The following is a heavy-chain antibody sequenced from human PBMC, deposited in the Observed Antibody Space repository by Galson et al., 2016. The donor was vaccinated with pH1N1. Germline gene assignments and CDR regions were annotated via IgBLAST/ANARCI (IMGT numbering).Heavy chain of an antibody. D-gene: IGHD3-16*02. V-gene: IGHV6-1*01. CDR1: GDSVSAKSVT. J-gene: IGHJ4*02. Sequence: CAISGDSVSAKSVTWNWIRQSPSKGLEWLGRAYFRSQWHNDYAESLRGRLTVNADTSKNEFSLQLNSVTPEEPAVYYCARAKYDNLWGSYRLDYWGQGTLVTVSS. CDR3: ARAKYDNLWGSYRLDY. CDR2: AYFRSQWHN.